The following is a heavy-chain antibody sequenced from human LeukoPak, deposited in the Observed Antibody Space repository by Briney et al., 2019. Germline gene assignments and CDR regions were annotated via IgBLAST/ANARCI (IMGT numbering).Heavy chain of an antibody. CDR3: ASSDYSNYSDY. V-gene: IGHV3-33*08. CDR2: IWYGGSNK. D-gene: IGHD4-11*01. J-gene: IGHJ4*02. CDR1: GFTFSSYG. Sequence: GGSLRLSCAASGFTFSSYGMHWVRQAPGKGLEWVAVIWYGGSNKYYADFVKGRFTISRDNAKNSLYLQMNSLRAEDTAVYYCASSDYSNYSDYWGQGTLVTVSS.